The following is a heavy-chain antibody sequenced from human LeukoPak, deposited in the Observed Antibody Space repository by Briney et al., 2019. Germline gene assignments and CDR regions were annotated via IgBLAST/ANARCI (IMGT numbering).Heavy chain of an antibody. CDR3: ARTLYIAAAPGGFDY. V-gene: IGHV1-18*01. Sequence: GESLKISCKGSGYTFTSYGISWVRQAPGQGLEWMGWISAYNGNTNYAQKLQGRVTMTTDTSTSTAYMELSRLRSDDTAVYYCARTLYIAAAPGGFDYWGQGTLATVSS. D-gene: IGHD6-13*01. CDR2: ISAYNGNT. J-gene: IGHJ4*02. CDR1: GYTFTSYG.